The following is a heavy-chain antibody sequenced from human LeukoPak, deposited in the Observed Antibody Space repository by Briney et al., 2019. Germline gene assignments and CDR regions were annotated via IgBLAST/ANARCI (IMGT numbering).Heavy chain of an antibody. CDR2: IYPGDSDT. CDR1: GYKLTNNW. Sequence: GESLKISCKISGYKLTNNWIGWVRQVPGKGLEWMGIIYPGDSDTRYSPSFRGQVTISADKSISTAYLQWSSLKASDTAMYYCARHFPLLWFGELSVDYWGQGTLVTVSS. V-gene: IGHV5-51*01. CDR3: ARHFPLLWFGELSVDY. D-gene: IGHD3-10*01. J-gene: IGHJ4*02.